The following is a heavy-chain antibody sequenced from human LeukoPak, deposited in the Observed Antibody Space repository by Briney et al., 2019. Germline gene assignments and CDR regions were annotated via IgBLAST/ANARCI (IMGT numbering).Heavy chain of an antibody. CDR2: IIPIFGTA. D-gene: IGHD6-19*01. Sequence: PVKVSCKASGGTFSSYAISWVRQAPGQGLEWMGGIIPIFGTANYAQKFQGRVTITADESTSTAYMELSSLRSEDTAVYYCASAYSQWLVPDYWGQGTLVTVSS. CDR1: GGTFSSYA. V-gene: IGHV1-69*13. CDR3: ASAYSQWLVPDY. J-gene: IGHJ4*02.